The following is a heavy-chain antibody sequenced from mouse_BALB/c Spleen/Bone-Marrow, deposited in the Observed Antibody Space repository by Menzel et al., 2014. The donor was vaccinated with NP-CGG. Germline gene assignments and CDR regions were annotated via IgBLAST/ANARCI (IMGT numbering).Heavy chain of an antibody. J-gene: IGHJ4*01. CDR2: INPSNGGT. D-gene: IGHD2-3*01. CDR1: GYTFTSYY. CDR3: TRYGYDPLYVKDY. Sequence: VQLQQSGAELVKPGASVKLSCKASGYTFTSYYMYWVKQRPGQGLEWIGGINPSNGGTNFNEKFKSKATLTVDKSSSTAYMQLGSLTSEGSAVYYCTRYGYDPLYVKDYWGQGTSVTVSS. V-gene: IGHV1S81*02.